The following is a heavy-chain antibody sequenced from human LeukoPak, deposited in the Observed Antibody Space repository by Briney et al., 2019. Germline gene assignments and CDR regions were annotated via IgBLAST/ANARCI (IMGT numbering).Heavy chain of an antibody. Sequence: GGSLRLSCAASGFTFDDYAMHWVRQAPGKGLEWVSGISWNSGSIGYADSVKGRFTISRDNAKNSLYLQMNSLRAEDTALYYCAKDIHAYIYSNFDTGAREPWSPSPQ. J-gene: IGHJ4*02. V-gene: IGHV3-9*01. D-gene: IGHD5-18*01. CDR1: GFTFDDYA. CDR3: AKDIHAYIYSNFDT. CDR2: ISWNSGSI.